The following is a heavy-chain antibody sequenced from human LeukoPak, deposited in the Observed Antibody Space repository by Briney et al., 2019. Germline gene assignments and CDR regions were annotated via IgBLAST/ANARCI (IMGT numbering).Heavy chain of an antibody. V-gene: IGHV3-48*02. CDR2: ISSSSTTI. CDR3: ARGLRPPY. D-gene: IGHD5-12*01. Sequence: PGGPLRLSCAASGFTFSSYSMNWVRQAPGKGLEWVSFISSSSTTIYYADSVKGRFTISRDNAKSSLYLQRNSLRDEDTAVYYCARGLRPPYWGQGTLVTVSS. CDR1: GFTFSSYS. J-gene: IGHJ4*02.